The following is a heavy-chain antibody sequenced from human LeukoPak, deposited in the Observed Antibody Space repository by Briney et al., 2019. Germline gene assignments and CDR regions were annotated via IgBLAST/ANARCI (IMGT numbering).Heavy chain of an antibody. Sequence: ASVKVSCKASGYTFTGYYMHWVRQAPGQGLEWMGWINPNSGGTNYAQKFRGRVTMTRDTSISTAYMELSRLRSDDTAVYYCARVYYYDSSGYGEYYFDYWGQGTLVTVSS. CDR2: INPNSGGT. CDR1: GYTFTGYY. J-gene: IGHJ4*02. V-gene: IGHV1-2*02. D-gene: IGHD3-22*01. CDR3: ARVYYYDSSGYGEYYFDY.